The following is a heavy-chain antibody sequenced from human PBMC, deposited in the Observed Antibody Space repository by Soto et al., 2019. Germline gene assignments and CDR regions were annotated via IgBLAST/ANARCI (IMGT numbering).Heavy chain of an antibody. D-gene: IGHD3-3*01. J-gene: IGHJ3*02. Sequence: QLHLVQSGAVVKKPGASVTVSCSASGYPVTAYYMHWVRQAPGRGLEWMGGINPATGAAKYTQTFQGGVTMTRGTSTSTVFMGLSGLTSGETAVFYCARGGGVGVAGSAAFDMWGQGTLVTVSS. CDR1: GYPVTAYY. CDR2: INPATGAA. V-gene: IGHV1-2*02. CDR3: ARGGGVGVAGSAAFDM.